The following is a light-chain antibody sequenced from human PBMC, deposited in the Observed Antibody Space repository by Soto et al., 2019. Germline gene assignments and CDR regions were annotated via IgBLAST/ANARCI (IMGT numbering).Light chain of an antibody. Sequence: QSALTQPRSVSGSPGQSVTISCTGTSSDVGGYKFVSWYQQHPGKAPKFMIYEVSKRPSGVPDRFSGSKSGNTAFLTISGLQAEDEADYYCCSYAGFYTSVXGTGTKVTVL. CDR3: CSYAGFYTSV. CDR1: SSDVGGYKF. CDR2: EVS. V-gene: IGLV2-11*01. J-gene: IGLJ1*01.